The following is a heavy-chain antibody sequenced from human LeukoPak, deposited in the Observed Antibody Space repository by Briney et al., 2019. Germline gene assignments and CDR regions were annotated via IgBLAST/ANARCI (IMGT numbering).Heavy chain of an antibody. D-gene: IGHD6-19*01. J-gene: IGHJ4*02. V-gene: IGHV3-15*01. CDR2: IKSKTDGGTT. CDR1: GFTFSSYW. Sequence: GGSLRLSCAASGFTFSSYWMSWVRQAPGKGLEWVGRIKSKTDGGTTDYAAPVKGRFTISRGDSKNTLYLQMNSLKTEDTAVYYCTTEGSSGWDPFDYWGQGTLVTVSS. CDR3: TTEGSSGWDPFDY.